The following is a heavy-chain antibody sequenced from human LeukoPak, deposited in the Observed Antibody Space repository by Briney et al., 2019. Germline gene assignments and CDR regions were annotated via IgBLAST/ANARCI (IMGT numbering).Heavy chain of an antibody. V-gene: IGHV1-2*06. Sequence: ASVKVSCKASGYTFTSYDINWVRQATGQGLEWMGRINPNSGGTNYAQKFQGRVTMTRDTSISTAYMELSRLRSDDTAVYYCARGVVVPAADYYYGMDVWGQGTTVTVSS. CDR1: GYTFTSYD. J-gene: IGHJ6*02. CDR2: INPNSGGT. CDR3: ARGVVVPAADYYYGMDV. D-gene: IGHD2-2*01.